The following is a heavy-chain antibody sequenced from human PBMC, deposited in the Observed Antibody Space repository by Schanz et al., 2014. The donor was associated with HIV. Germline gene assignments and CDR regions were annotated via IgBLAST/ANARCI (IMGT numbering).Heavy chain of an antibody. J-gene: IGHJ4*02. V-gene: IGHV1-2*02. CDR1: GYTFTAYY. CDR2: INPNSGGT. Sequence: QVQLVQSGAEVKKPGASVKVSCKASGYTFTAYYIHWVRQAPGQGLEWMGWINPNSGGTNSAQKFQGRVTMSMDTSISTAYMELRSLRADDTAVYFCASSRLLWFGELFDNWGQGTLVTVSS. CDR3: ASSRLLWFGELFDN. D-gene: IGHD3-10*01.